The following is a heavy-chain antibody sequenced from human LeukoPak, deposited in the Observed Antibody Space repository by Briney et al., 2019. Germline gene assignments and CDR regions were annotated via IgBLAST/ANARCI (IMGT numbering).Heavy chain of an antibody. CDR3: ASWGDGYNLGDFQH. CDR1: GGSISSYY. V-gene: IGHV4-59*01. J-gene: IGHJ1*01. CDR2: IYYSGST. Sequence: SETLSLTCTVSGGSISSYYWSWIRQPPGKGLEWIGYIYYSGSTNYNPSLKSRVTISVDTSKNQFSLKLSSVTAADTAVYYCASWGDGYNLGDFQHWGQGTLVTVSS. D-gene: IGHD5-24*01.